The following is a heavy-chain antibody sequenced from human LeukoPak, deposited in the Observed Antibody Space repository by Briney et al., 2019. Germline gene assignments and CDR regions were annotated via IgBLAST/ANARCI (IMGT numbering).Heavy chain of an antibody. J-gene: IGHJ6*03. V-gene: IGHV3-30*18. CDR2: ISYDGSNK. CDR1: GFTFSNYG. D-gene: IGHD6-19*01. Sequence: GSLRLSCAASGFTFSNYGIHWVRQAPGKGLEWVTVISYDGSNKYYADSVKGRFTISRDNSKNTLYLEMNSLRGEDTAVYYCVKDEVAVAARQPYHYMDVWGRGTTVTVSS. CDR3: VKDEVAVAARQPYHYMDV.